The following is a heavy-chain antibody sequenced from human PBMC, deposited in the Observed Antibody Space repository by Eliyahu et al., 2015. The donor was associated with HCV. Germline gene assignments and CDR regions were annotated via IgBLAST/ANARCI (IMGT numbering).Heavy chain of an antibody. J-gene: IGHJ5*02. CDR3: ASGGGGIAVAGTGGWFDP. V-gene: IGHV4-59*01. CDR2: IHYSGXT. Sequence: QVQLQESGPGLVKPSETLSLTCTVSGGSIXTXYWXWIRXPPGKGLEWIGYIHYSGXTNYNPPXKSRVXISVXTSKNQFSLKLTSVTAADTAVYYCASGGGGIAVAGTGGWFDPWGQGTLVTVSS. CDR1: GGSIXTXY. D-gene: IGHD6-19*01.